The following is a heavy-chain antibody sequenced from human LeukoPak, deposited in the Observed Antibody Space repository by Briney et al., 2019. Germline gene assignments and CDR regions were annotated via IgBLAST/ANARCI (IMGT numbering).Heavy chain of an antibody. CDR1: GGSISSNY. CDR2: IYYSGST. J-gene: IGHJ5*02. Sequence: SETLSLTCTVSGGSISSNYWSWIRQYPGKGLEWIGYIYYSGSTNYNPSLKSRVTISVDTSKNQFSLKLSSVTAADTAFYYCARRGSSWPYWFDPWGQGTLVTVSS. D-gene: IGHD6-13*01. CDR3: ARRGSSWPYWFDP. V-gene: IGHV4-59*08.